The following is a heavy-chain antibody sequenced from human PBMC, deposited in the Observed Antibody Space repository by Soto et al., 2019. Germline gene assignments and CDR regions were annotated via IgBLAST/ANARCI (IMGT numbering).Heavy chain of an antibody. CDR1: TFIFSTYW. V-gene: IGHV3-7*01. D-gene: IGHD1-20*01. Sequence: EVQLVESGGGLVQPGGSLRLSCAAPTFIFSTYWMTWVRQAPGKGLEWVANIKRDGSETHYADSVKGRYTISRDNAKNSLYLQMNSLRVEDTAVYCCVGDGNNWNDFDYWGQGTLVTVSS. CDR2: IKRDGSET. J-gene: IGHJ4*02. CDR3: VGDGNNWNDFDY.